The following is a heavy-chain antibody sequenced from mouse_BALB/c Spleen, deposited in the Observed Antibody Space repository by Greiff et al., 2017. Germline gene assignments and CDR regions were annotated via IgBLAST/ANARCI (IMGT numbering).Heavy chain of an antibody. CDR3: ARGYYGSSLDY. V-gene: IGHV2-9*02. CDR1: GFSLTSYG. D-gene: IGHD1-1*01. J-gene: IGHJ2*01. CDR2: IWAGGST. Sequence: VKLVESGPGLVAPSQSLSITCTVSGFSLTSYGVHWVRQPPGKGLEWLGVIWAGGSTNYNSALMSRLSISKDNSKSQVFLKMNSLQTDDTAMYYCARGYYGSSLDYWGQGTTLTVSS.